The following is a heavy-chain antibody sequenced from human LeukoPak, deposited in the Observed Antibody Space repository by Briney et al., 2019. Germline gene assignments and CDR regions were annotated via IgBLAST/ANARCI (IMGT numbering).Heavy chain of an antibody. CDR1: GGSISSSIYY. Sequence: PSETLSLTCTVSGGSISSSIYYWGWIRQPPGKGLEWIGYIYYSGSTNYNPSLKSRVTISVDTSKNQFSLKLSSVTAADTAVYYCAWSGYSNAFDIWGQGTMVTVSS. CDR3: AWSGYSNAFDI. D-gene: IGHD6-13*01. CDR2: IYYSGST. V-gene: IGHV4-61*05. J-gene: IGHJ3*02.